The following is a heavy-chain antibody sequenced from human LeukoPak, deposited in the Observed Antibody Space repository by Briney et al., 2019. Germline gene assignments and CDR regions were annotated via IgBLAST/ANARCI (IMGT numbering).Heavy chain of an antibody. CDR3: ARDPVRGALDGFDI. D-gene: IGHD3-10*01. J-gene: IGHJ3*02. V-gene: IGHV3-21*01. CDR2: ISSTGTYM. Sequence: GGSLRLSCAASGFTFSSYSMNWVRQAPGKGLEWVSSISSTGTYMYYADSVKGRFTISRDNAKNSLYLQMNSLRAEDTAVYYCARDPVRGALDGFDIWGRGTMVTVSS. CDR1: GFTFSSYS.